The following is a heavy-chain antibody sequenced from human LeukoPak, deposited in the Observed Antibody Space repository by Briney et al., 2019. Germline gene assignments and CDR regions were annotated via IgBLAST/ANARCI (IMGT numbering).Heavy chain of an antibody. D-gene: IGHD6-13*01. Sequence: GGSLRLSCAASGFTFSSYAMHWVRQAPGKGLEWVAVISYDGSNKYYADSVKGRFTISRDNSKNTLYLQMNSLRAEDTAVYYWARGYSSRWYVVPTDYRGQGTLVTVSS. J-gene: IGHJ4*02. CDR2: ISYDGSNK. CDR1: GFTFSSYA. V-gene: IGHV3-30-3*01. CDR3: ARGYSSRWYVVPTDY.